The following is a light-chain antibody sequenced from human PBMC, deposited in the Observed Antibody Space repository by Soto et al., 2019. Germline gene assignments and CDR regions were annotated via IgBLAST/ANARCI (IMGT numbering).Light chain of an antibody. CDR3: HQYETSSWT. Sequence: EIVLTQSPGTLSLSPGERVTVFCRASRGVESSYLAWFQQKPGQAPRLLIYGASRRATGVPDRFSGSGSGTDCTLTITRLETEDFAVYYCHQYETSSWTFGQGTKVEI. V-gene: IGKV3-20*01. CDR1: RGVESSY. J-gene: IGKJ1*01. CDR2: GAS.